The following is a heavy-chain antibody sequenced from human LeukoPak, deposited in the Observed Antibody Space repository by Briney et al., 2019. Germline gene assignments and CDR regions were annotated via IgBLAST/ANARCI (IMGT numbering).Heavy chain of an antibody. CDR1: GFPCSSYA. CDR2: ISGSGGST. V-gene: IGHV3-23*01. J-gene: IGHJ4*02. Sequence: GGSLRLSCAASGFPCSSYAMSWVRQAPGKGLEWVSAISGSGGSTYYTDSVKGRFTISRDNSKNTLSLQMNSLRAEDTAVYYCAKDLGAVAGNYLDYWGQGTLVTVSS. D-gene: IGHD6-19*01. CDR3: AKDLGAVAGNYLDY.